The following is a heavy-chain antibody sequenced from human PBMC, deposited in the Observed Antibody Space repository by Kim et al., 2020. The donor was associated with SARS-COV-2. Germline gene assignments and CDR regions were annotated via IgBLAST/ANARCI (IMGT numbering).Heavy chain of an antibody. D-gene: IGHD3-10*01. Sequence: SETLSLTCTLSGGSISSYYWSWIRQPPGKVLEWVGYIYYSGSTNYNPSLKTRVTISVDTSKNQFSLTLSSVPPAAAAVYYCATGFMGVAPNIYVVDGWG. V-gene: IGHV4-59*13. CDR2: IYYSGST. CDR3: ATGFMGVAPNIYVVDG. J-gene: IGHJ6*02. CDR1: GGSISSYY.